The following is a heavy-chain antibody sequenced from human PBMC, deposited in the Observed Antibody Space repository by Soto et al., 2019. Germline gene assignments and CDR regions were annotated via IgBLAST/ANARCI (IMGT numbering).Heavy chain of an antibody. Sequence: PSETLSLTCAVSGGSISSSNWWSWVRQPPKKGLEWIGEIYHSGSTNYNPSLKSRVTISVDTSKNQFSLKLSSVTAVDTAVYYCARTQGARGYGMDVWGQGTTVTVSS. D-gene: IGHD1-26*01. CDR1: GGSISSSNW. J-gene: IGHJ6*02. V-gene: IGHV4-4*02. CDR3: ARTQGARGYGMDV. CDR2: IYHSGST.